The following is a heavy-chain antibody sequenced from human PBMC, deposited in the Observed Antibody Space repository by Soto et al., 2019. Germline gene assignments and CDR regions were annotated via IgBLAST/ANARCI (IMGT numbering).Heavy chain of an antibody. V-gene: IGHV3-23*01. D-gene: IGHD3-22*01. CDR1: EFTFSSYA. CDR2: ISGGGGTT. Sequence: GGSLRLSCAASEFTFSSYAMNWVRQAPGKGLEWVSVISGGGGTTYYADFVKGRFRISRDNSKNTLYLQMNSLRVEDTAVYYCAKGKVAYDNSGLQYFYYFPMNVWGQGTTVTVSS. J-gene: IGHJ6*02. CDR3: AKGKVAYDNSGLQYFYYFPMNV.